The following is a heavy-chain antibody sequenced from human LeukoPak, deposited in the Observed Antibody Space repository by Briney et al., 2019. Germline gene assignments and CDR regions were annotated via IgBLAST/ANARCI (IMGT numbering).Heavy chain of an antibody. D-gene: IGHD3-16*01. CDR2: INTDARGT. J-gene: IGHJ4*02. Sequence: GGSLRLSCAASGFTFTDYWMHWVRQAPGKGLVWVSIINTDARGTYYADSVKGRFPISRDNAKNTLYLQMNSLRAEDTAVYFCARAGAYHFDNWGQGTLVTVSS. CDR1: GFTFTDYW. CDR3: ARAGAYHFDN. V-gene: IGHV3-74*01.